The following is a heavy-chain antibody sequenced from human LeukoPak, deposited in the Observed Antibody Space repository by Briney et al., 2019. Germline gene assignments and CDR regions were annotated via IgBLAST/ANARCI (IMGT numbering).Heavy chain of an antibody. V-gene: IGHV3-33*03. D-gene: IGHD4-17*01. CDR3: AKDVGDYGDYYFDY. J-gene: IGHJ4*02. Sequence: PGGSLRLSCAASGFTFSSYGMHWVRQAPGKGLEWVAVIWYDGSNKYYADSVKGRFTISRDNAKNSLYLQMNSLRAEDTALYYCAKDVGDYGDYYFDYWGQGTLVTVSS. CDR1: GFTFSSYG. CDR2: IWYDGSNK.